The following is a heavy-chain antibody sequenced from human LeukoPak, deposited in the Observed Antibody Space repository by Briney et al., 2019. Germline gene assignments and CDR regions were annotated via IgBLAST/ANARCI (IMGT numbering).Heavy chain of an antibody. V-gene: IGHV4-59*11. CDR3: AKSNGYGLIDI. CDR1: DDSITMHY. CDR2: VDHTGST. D-gene: IGHD3-10*01. J-gene: IGHJ3*02. Sequence: PSETLSLTCTVSDDSITMHYWTWIRQPPGKGLEWIGYVDHTGSTKFNPSLNGRVSISRDTSNNFFSLRLRSVTAADTAVYFCAKSNGYGLIDIWGQGTMVTVSS.